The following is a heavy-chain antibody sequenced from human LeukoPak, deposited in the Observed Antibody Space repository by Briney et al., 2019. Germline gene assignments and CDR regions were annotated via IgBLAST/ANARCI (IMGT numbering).Heavy chain of an antibody. CDR1: GFTFDDYA. CDR2: ISWNSGSM. CDR3: AKDISHGNFDI. V-gene: IGHV3-9*01. J-gene: IGHJ3*02. D-gene: IGHD1-14*01. Sequence: GGSLRLSCAASGFTFDDYAMHWVRQAPGKGLEWDSGISWNSGSMGYADSVKGRFTISRDNAKNSLYLQMNSLRAEDTALYYCAKDISHGNFDIWGQGTMVTVSS.